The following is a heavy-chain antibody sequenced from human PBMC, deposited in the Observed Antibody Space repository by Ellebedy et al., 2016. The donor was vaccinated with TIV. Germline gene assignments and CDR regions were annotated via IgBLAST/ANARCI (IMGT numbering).Heavy chain of an antibody. CDR3: ARARDISTGINSFDL. CDR1: GYTFTGQY. Sequence: ASVKVSCXASGYTFTGQYIHWVRQAPGQGLEWMGIIDPNGGSATYAQKFQGRVTMTRDTSTTTVYMEMNSLRSEDTALYYCARARDISTGINSFDLWGQGTLVTVSS. J-gene: IGHJ3*01. CDR2: IDPNGGSA. D-gene: IGHD3-9*01. V-gene: IGHV1-46*01.